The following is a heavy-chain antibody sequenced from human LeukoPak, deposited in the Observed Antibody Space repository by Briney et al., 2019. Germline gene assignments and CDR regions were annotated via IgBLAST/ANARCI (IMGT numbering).Heavy chain of an antibody. D-gene: IGHD3-16*02. CDR2: IKQDGSER. Sequence: GGSLRLSCAASGFTFSSYWMSWVRQAPGKGLEWVANIKQDGSERYYVDSVKGRFTISRDNAKNSLYLQMNSLRAEDTAVYYCARDRYSYYYYMDVWGKGTTVTVSS. CDR1: GFTFSSYW. J-gene: IGHJ6*03. V-gene: IGHV3-7*01. CDR3: ARDRYSYYYYMDV.